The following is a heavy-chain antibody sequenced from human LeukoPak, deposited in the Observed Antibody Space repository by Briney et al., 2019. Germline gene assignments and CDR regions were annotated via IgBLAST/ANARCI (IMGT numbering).Heavy chain of an antibody. D-gene: IGHD7-27*01. CDR2: IYYSGTT. Sequence: SETLSLTCTVSGGSISSHYCSWIRQPAGKGLEWIGYIYYSGTTNYNPSLKSRVTISVDTSKNQFSLKLTAVTAADTAVYYCARETPGAGHFDYWGQGSLVTVSS. V-gene: IGHV4-59*11. CDR3: ARETPGAGHFDY. CDR1: GGSISSHY. J-gene: IGHJ4*02.